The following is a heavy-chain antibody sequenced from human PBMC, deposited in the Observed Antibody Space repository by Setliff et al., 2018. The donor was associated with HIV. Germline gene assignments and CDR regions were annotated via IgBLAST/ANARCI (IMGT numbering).Heavy chain of an antibody. CDR2: ISSSESAR. CDR3: ARGGPLEWSYYPRPNWFDP. CDR1: GFSFSSSE. Sequence: SLRLSCAASGFSFSSSEMNWVRQAPGKGLEWVSYISSSESARFYAESVKGRFTISRDNARNSLYLQMNSLRVEDTAVYYCARGGPLEWSYYPRPNWFDPWGQGTLVTVSS. D-gene: IGHD3-3*01. J-gene: IGHJ5*02. V-gene: IGHV3-48*03.